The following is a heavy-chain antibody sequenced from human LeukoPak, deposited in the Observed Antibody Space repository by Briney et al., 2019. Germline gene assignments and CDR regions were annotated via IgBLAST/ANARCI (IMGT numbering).Heavy chain of an antibody. J-gene: IGHJ4*02. Sequence: GGSLRLSCAASGFTFSSYWMHWVRQAPGKGLVWVSRINSDGSSTSYADSVKGRFTTSRDNAKNTLYLQMNSLRAEDTAVYYCARGPYYDSSGYYYGYFDYWGQGTLVTVSS. CDR2: INSDGSST. D-gene: IGHD3-22*01. CDR1: GFTFSSYW. V-gene: IGHV3-74*01. CDR3: ARGPYYDSSGYYYGYFDY.